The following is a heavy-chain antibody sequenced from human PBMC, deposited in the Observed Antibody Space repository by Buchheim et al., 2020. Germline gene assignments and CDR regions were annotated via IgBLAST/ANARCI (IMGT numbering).Heavy chain of an antibody. CDR2: INHSGST. D-gene: IGHD2-2*02. CDR3: ERGLGYRGPNWLDP. Sequence: QVQLQQWGAGLLKPSETLSLTCAVYGGSFSGYYWSWIRQPPGQGLEWIGEINHSGSTNYNPSLKSRVTISVNTSKNQFSLKLSSVTAAETAVYYCERGLGYRGPNWLDPWGQGTL. J-gene: IGHJ5*02. V-gene: IGHV4-34*01. CDR1: GGSFSGYY.